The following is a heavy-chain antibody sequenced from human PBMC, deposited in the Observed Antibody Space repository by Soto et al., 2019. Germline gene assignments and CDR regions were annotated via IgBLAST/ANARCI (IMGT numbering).Heavy chain of an antibody. D-gene: IGHD3-10*01. V-gene: IGHV3-23*01. Sequence: GGSLRLSCAASGFTFSSYGMSWVRQAPGKGLEWVSSITGGGGSTYYADSVKGRFTISRDNSKNTLYLQMNSLRAGDTGVYYCARDSAYDFGSGSTRNGYWGQGTLVTVSS. CDR1: GFTFSSYG. CDR3: ARDSAYDFGSGSTRNGY. CDR2: ITGGGGST. J-gene: IGHJ4*02.